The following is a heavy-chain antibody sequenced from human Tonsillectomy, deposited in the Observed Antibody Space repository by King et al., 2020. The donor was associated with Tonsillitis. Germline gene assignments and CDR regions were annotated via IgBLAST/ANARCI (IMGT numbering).Heavy chain of an antibody. CDR3: ARDGPYRYSSSWFDY. CDR2: IYYSGST. J-gene: IGHJ4*02. Sequence: QLQESGPGLVKPSETLSLTCTVSGGSISSYYWSWIRQPPGKGLEWIGYIYYSGSTNYNPSLKSRVTISVDTSKNQFSLKLSSVTAADTAVYYCARDGPYRYSSSWFDYWGQGTLVTVCS. V-gene: IGHV4-59*01. CDR1: GGSISSYY. D-gene: IGHD6-13*01.